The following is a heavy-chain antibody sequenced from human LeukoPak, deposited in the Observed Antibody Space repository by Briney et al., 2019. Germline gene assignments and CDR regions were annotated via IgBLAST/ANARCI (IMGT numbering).Heavy chain of an antibody. CDR2: ISGSGGST. Sequence: GGSLRLSCSASGFTFSSYAMSWVRQAPGKGLEWVSAISGSGGSTYYADSVKGRFTISRDNSKNTLYLQMNSLRAEDTAVYYCAKSPRLYDAFDIWGQGTMVTVSS. CDR3: AKSPRLYDAFDI. CDR1: GFTFSSYA. V-gene: IGHV3-23*01. J-gene: IGHJ3*02.